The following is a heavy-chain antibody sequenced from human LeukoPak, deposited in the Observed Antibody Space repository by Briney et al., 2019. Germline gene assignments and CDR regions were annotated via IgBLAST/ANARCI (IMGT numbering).Heavy chain of an antibody. J-gene: IGHJ4*02. D-gene: IGHD6-6*01. CDR3: ARHSSLQGYYFDY. V-gene: IGHV4-31*03. CDR2: IYYSGST. CDR1: GGSISSGGYY. Sequence: SQTLSLTCTVSGGSISSGGYYWSWIRQHPGKGLEWIGYIYYSGSTKYNPSLESRVTISVDTSKNQFSLRLNSVTAADTAVYFCARHSSLQGYYFDYWGQGTLVTVSS.